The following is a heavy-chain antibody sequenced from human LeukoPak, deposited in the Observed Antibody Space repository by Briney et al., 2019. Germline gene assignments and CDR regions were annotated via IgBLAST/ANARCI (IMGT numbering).Heavy chain of an antibody. D-gene: IGHD3-10*01. Sequence: GSSVKVSCKASGGTFSSYAISWVRQAPGQGLEWMGGIIPIFGTANYAQKFQGRVTITADKSTSTAYMELSSLRSEDTAVYYCARGIKRGYYGSGYFDYWGQGTLVTVSS. J-gene: IGHJ4*02. CDR1: GGTFSSYA. CDR2: IIPIFGTA. V-gene: IGHV1-69*06. CDR3: ARGIKRGYYGSGYFDY.